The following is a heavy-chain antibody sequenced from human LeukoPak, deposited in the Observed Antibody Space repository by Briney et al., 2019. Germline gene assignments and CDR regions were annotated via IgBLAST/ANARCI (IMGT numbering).Heavy chain of an antibody. CDR1: GYTFTSYG. CDR3: ASTYDSGGPNVY. D-gene: IGHD3-22*01. Sequence: ASVKVSCKASGYTFTSYGISLVRQALGRGLEWMGWITAYNGNTNYAQKLQGRVTMTTDTSTSTAYMELRSLRSDDTAVYYCASTYDSGGPNVYWGQGTLVTVSS. CDR2: ITAYNGNT. J-gene: IGHJ4*02. V-gene: IGHV1-18*01.